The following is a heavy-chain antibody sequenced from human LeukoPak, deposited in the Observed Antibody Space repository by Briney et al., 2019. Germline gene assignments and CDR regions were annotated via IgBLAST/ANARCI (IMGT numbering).Heavy chain of an antibody. J-gene: IGHJ4*02. D-gene: IGHD6-19*01. CDR1: GGSISSSSYY. V-gene: IGHV4-39*01. Sequence: PSETLSLTCTVSGGSISSSSYYWGWIRQPPGKGLEWIGSIYYSGSTYYNPSLKSRVTISVDTSKNQFSLKLSSVTAADTAVYYCARQGRIAVAGTGVDYWGQGTLVTVSS. CDR2: IYYSGST. CDR3: ARQGRIAVAGTGVDY.